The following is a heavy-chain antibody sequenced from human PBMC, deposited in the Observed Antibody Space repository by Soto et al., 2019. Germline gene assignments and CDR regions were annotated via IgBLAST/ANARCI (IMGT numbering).Heavy chain of an antibody. D-gene: IGHD5-18*01. CDR1: GGSVSSGSYY. CDR2: IYYSGST. V-gene: IGHV4-61*01. J-gene: IGHJ4*02. Sequence: QVQLQESGPGLVKPSETLSLTCTVSGGSVSSGSYYWSWIRQPPGKELEWIGNIYYSGSTNYNPSLKSRVTISVDTSKNQFSLKLSSVTAADTAVYYCARDSGIRSYGYYFDYWGQGTLVTVSS. CDR3: ARDSGIRSYGYYFDY.